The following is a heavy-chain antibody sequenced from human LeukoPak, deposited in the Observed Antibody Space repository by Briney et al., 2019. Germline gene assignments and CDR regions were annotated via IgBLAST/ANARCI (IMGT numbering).Heavy chain of an antibody. Sequence: SETLSLTCTVSGGSISSYYWSWIRQPPGKGLEWIGYIYYSGSTNYNPSLKSRVTISVDTSKNQFSLKLSSVTAADTAVYYCAREGGIAVAGMVDWGQGTLFTVSS. CDR3: AREGGIAVAGMVD. J-gene: IGHJ4*02. V-gene: IGHV4-59*01. CDR1: GGSISSYY. D-gene: IGHD6-19*01. CDR2: IYYSGST.